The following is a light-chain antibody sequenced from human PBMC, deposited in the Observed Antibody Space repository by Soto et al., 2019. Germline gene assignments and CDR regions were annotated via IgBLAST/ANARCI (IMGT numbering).Light chain of an antibody. CDR1: QSISSW. CDR3: QEYNSYSPYT. Sequence: DIQMTQSPSTLSASVGDRVTITCRASQSISSWLAWYQQKPGKAPKLLIYQASSLESGVPPRFSGSGSGTEFTLTISSLQPEDFATYYRQEYNSYSPYTFGQGTKLEIK. V-gene: IGKV1-5*03. CDR2: QAS. J-gene: IGKJ2*01.